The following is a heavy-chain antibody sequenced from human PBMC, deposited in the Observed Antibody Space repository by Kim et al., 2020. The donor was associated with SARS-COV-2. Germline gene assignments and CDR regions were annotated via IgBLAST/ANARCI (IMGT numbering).Heavy chain of an antibody. D-gene: IGHD6-13*01. V-gene: IGHV5-51*01. Sequence: GESLKISCKGSGYSFTSYWIGWVRQMPGKGLEWMGIIYPGDSDTRYSPSFQGQVTISADKSISTAYLQWSSLKASDTAMYYCARNPRDSSSWPGYGMDVWGQGTTVTVSS. CDR1: GYSFTSYW. J-gene: IGHJ6*02. CDR2: IYPGDSDT. CDR3: ARNPRDSSSWPGYGMDV.